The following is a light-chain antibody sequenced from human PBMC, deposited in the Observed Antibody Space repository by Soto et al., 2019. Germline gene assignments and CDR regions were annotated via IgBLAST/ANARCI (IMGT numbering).Light chain of an antibody. CDR3: QQYDTSST. J-gene: IGKJ1*01. CDR2: GAS. CDR1: QSISTY. V-gene: IGKV3-20*01. Sequence: DIVLTQSPVTLSFSPVERSTLSFRASQSISTYLAWYQQKPGQAPRLLIYGASIRATGIPDRFSGSGSGTHFALTISRLEPEDFAVYYCQQYDTSSTFGQGTKVDIK.